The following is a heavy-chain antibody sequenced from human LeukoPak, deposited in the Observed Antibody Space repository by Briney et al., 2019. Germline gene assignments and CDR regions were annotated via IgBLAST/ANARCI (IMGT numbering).Heavy chain of an antibody. Sequence: PSETLSLTCAVSGGSFSGYYWTWIRQPPGKGLERMGEINQSGSTNYNSSLKSRVTISVDTSKNHFSLTLTSVTAADTAVYYCARGSPTIRSYDYWGQGALVTVSS. CDR1: GGSFSGYY. V-gene: IGHV4-34*01. D-gene: IGHD3-10*01. CDR3: ARGSPTIRSYDY. CDR2: INQSGST. J-gene: IGHJ4*02.